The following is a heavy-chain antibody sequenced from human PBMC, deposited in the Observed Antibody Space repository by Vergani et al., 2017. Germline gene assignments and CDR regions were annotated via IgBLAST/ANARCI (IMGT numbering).Heavy chain of an antibody. V-gene: IGHV3-21*01. CDR2: ISSSSSYK. Sequence: EVQLVESGGGLVKPGGSLRLSCAASGFTFSSYSMNWVRQAPGKGLEWVSSISSSSSYKYYEDSVKGRFTISRDNAKNSLYLQMNSLRAEDTAVYYCARERLDIVVVPVTDYWGQGTLVTVSS. J-gene: IGHJ4*02. CDR1: GFTFSSYS. CDR3: ARERLDIVVVPVTDY. D-gene: IGHD2-2*03.